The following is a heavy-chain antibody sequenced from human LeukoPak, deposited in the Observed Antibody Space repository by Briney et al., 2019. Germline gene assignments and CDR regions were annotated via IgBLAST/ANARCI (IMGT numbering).Heavy chain of an antibody. CDR3: ARDPPFSSGWSQNHFDH. V-gene: IGHV3-30*04. Sequence: PGGPLRLSCAPSGFTFDSYAMHWVRQAPGKGLEWVALISYDGGNQNYADSVKGRFTISRDNAKNMLYLQMNSLRPEDTAVYYCARDPPFSSGWSQNHFDHWGQGTLVTVSS. J-gene: IGHJ4*02. CDR1: GFTFDSYA. D-gene: IGHD6-19*01. CDR2: ISYDGGNQ.